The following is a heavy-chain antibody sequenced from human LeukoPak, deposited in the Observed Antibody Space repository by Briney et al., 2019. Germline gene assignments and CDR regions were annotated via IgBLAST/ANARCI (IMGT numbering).Heavy chain of an antibody. V-gene: IGHV3-20*04. Sequence: GGSLRLSCAASGFTFDDYGMSWVRQAPGKGLEWVSGINWNGGSTGFADSVKGRFTISRDNAKNSLYLQMNSLRAEDTAVYYCVRDLAAEGYFDSWGQGTLVAVSS. CDR3: VRDLAAEGYFDS. J-gene: IGHJ4*02. CDR2: INWNGGST. CDR1: GFTFDDYG. D-gene: IGHD2-15*01.